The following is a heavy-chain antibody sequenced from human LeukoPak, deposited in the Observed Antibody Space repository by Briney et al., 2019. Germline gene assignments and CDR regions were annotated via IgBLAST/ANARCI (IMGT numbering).Heavy chain of an antibody. D-gene: IGHD3-3*01. V-gene: IGHV4-59*01. J-gene: IGHJ5*02. CDR3: ARVGDRGDFWGGYYPNFWFDP. Sequence: SETLSLTCTVSGGSISSYYWSWIRQPPGKGLEWIGYIYYSGSTNYNPSLKSRVTISVDTSKNQFSLKLSSVTAADTAVYYCARVGDRGDFWGGYYPNFWFDPWGQGTLVTVSS. CDR2: IYYSGST. CDR1: GGSISSYY.